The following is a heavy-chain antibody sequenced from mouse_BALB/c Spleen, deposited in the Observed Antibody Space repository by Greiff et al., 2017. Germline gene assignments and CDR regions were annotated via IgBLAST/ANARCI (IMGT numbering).Heavy chain of an antibody. CDR3: ARRTTVALYYFDY. D-gene: IGHD1-1*01. Sequence: EVQLVESGPGLVKPSQSLSLTCTVTGYSITSDYAWNWIRQFPGNKLEWMGYISYSGSTSYNPSLKSRISITRDTSKNQFFLQLNSVTTEDTATYYCARRTTVALYYFDYWGQGTTLTVSS. CDR1: GYSITSDYA. J-gene: IGHJ2*01. CDR2: ISYSGST. V-gene: IGHV3-2*02.